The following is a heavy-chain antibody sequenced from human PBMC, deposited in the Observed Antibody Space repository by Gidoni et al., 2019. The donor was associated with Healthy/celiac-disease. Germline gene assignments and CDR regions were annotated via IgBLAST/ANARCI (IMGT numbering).Heavy chain of an antibody. Sequence: EVQLVESGGGVVQPGGSMRLSCAASAFTFRRSWMHGVRQGPGKVLVRVSRIDGEGIRTDDAYSVKGRFTISRDNAKNTLYLQLNSLRAEDTAVYYCARAVDTAMVPNEHYYYGLDVLGQGTTVTVS. CDR1: AFTFRRSW. CDR3: ARAVDTAMVPNEHYYYGLDV. CDR2: IDGEGIRT. V-gene: IGHV3-74*01. D-gene: IGHD5-18*01. J-gene: IGHJ6*02.